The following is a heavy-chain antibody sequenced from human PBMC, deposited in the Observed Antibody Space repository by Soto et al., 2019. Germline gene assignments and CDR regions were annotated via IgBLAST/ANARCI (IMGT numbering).Heavy chain of an antibody. V-gene: IGHV1-3*01. CDR1: GYTFTSYA. Sequence: GASVKVSCKASGYTFTSYAMHWVRQAPGQRLEWMGWINAGNGNTKYSQKFQGRVTITRDTSASTAYMELSSLRSEDTAVYYCARERDTAMVLYYFDDWGQGTLVTVSS. J-gene: IGHJ4*02. D-gene: IGHD5-18*01. CDR3: ARERDTAMVLYYFDD. CDR2: INAGNGNT.